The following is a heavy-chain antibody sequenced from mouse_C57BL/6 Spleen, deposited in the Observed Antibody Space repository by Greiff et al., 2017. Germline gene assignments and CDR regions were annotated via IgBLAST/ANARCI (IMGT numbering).Heavy chain of an antibody. CDR1: GFTFTDYY. Sequence: EVNVVESGGGLVQPGGSLSLSCAASGFTFTDYYMSWVRQPPGKALEWLGFIRNKANGYTTEYSASVKGRFTISRDNSQSILYLQMNALRAEDSATYYCAREDSSGYYFDYWGQGTTLTVSS. D-gene: IGHD3-2*02. CDR3: AREDSSGYYFDY. J-gene: IGHJ2*01. CDR2: IRNKANGYTT. V-gene: IGHV7-3*01.